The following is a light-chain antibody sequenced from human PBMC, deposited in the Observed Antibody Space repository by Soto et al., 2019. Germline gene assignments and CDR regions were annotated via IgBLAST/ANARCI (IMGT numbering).Light chain of an antibody. J-gene: IGKJ1*01. CDR3: QQSYSILRT. Sequence: DIQMTQSPSSLSASVGDRVTITCRASQSISSYLNWYQQKPGKAPKLLIYAASSLQSGVPSRFSGSGSGTDFTLSISSLQPEDSATYFCQQSYSILRTFGQGTKVDIK. CDR1: QSISSY. CDR2: AAS. V-gene: IGKV1-39*01.